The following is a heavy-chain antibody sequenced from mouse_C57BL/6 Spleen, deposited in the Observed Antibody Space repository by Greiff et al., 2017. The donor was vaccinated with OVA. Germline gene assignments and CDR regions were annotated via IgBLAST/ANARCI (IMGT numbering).Heavy chain of an antibody. V-gene: IGHV1-55*01. CDR1: GYTFTSYW. Sequence: QVQLQQPGAELVKPGASVKMSCKASGYTFTSYWITWVKQRPGQGLEWIGDIYPGSGSTNYTEKFKSKATLTVDTSSSTAYMQLSSLTSEDSAVYYGARPYYSNFTWFAYWGQGTLVTVSA. D-gene: IGHD2-5*01. CDR3: ARPYYSNFTWFAY. J-gene: IGHJ3*01. CDR2: IYPGSGST.